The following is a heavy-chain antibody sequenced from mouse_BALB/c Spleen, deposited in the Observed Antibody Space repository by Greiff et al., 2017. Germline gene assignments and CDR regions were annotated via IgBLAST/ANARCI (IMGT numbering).Heavy chain of an antibody. D-gene: IGHD2-1*01. V-gene: IGHV5-4*02. CDR3: ARVSYGNYGYFDV. J-gene: IGHJ1*01. CDR2: ISDGGSYT. CDR1: GFTFSDYY. Sequence: EVKVEESGGGLVKPGGSLKLSCAASGFTFSDYYMYWVRQTPEKRLEWVATISDGGSYTYYPDSVKGRFTISRDNAKNNLYLQMSSLKSEDTAMYYCARVSYGNYGYFDVWGAGTTVTVSS.